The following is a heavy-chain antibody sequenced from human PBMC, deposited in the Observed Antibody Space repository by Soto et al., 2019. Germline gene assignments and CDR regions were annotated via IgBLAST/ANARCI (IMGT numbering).Heavy chain of an antibody. CDR3: ISGQSQLVPQVMYDVPFDS. D-gene: IGHD6-13*01. V-gene: IGHV3-74*01. J-gene: IGHJ4*02. Sequence: GGSLILSYASSGFTFINYLMHWVRQAPGKGLVWVSRINTDGSTTNYADSVTGRFTISRDNAKETLFLQMSSLRADDTGVYYCISGQSQLVPQVMYDVPFDSWGPGTLVTVSS. CDR2: INTDGSTT. CDR1: GFTFINYL.